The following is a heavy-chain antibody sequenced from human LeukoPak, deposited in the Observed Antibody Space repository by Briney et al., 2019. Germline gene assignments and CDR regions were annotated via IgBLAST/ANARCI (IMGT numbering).Heavy chain of an antibody. CDR3: ATFWSGYYHFDY. D-gene: IGHD3-3*01. CDR2: IYHSGST. J-gene: IGHJ4*02. CDR1: GYSISSGYY. Sequence: SETLSLTCTVSGYSISSGYYWGWIRQPPGKGLEWIGSIYHSGSTYYNPSLKSRVTISVDTSKNQFSLKLSSVTAADTAVYYCATFWSGYYHFDYWGQGTLVTVSS. V-gene: IGHV4-38-2*02.